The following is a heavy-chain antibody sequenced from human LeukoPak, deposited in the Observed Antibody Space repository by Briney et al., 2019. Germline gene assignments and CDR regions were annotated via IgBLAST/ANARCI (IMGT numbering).Heavy chain of an antibody. Sequence: SGTLSLTCAVSGGSISSSNWWSWVRQPPGKGLEWIGEINHSGSTNYNPSLKSRVTISVDTSKNQFSLKLSSVTAADTAVYYCARGGVRGVITDWGQGTLVTVSS. CDR1: GGSISSSNW. J-gene: IGHJ4*02. V-gene: IGHV4-4*02. D-gene: IGHD3-10*01. CDR2: INHSGST. CDR3: ARGGVRGVITD.